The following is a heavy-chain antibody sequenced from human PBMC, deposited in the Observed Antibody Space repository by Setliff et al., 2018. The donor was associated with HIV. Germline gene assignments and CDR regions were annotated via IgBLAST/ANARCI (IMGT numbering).Heavy chain of an antibody. D-gene: IGHD1-1*01. V-gene: IGHV4-34*01. CDR2: IDHGGSP. Sequence: SETLSLTCAVYGRSLSIYFWTWIRQSPGKGLEWIGEIDHGGSPTYNPSFKSRVSISLDTANKQFSLTLNSLTAADSALYFCAGGFPKYNFRLFDSWGQGTLVTSPQ. J-gene: IGHJ5*01. CDR3: AGGFPKYNFRLFDS. CDR1: GRSLSIYF.